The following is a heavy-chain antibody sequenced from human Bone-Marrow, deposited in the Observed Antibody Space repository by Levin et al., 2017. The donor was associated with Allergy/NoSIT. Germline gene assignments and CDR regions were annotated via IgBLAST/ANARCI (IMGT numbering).Heavy chain of an antibody. Sequence: PGGSLRLSCAASGFTFSSYGMHWVRQAPGKGLEWVAVISYDGSNKYYADSVKGRFTISRDNSKNTLYLQMNSLRAEDTAVYYCAKDGGLYCSSTSCQNWFDPWGQGTLVTVSS. CDR1: GFTFSSYG. J-gene: IGHJ5*02. CDR2: ISYDGSNK. D-gene: IGHD2-2*01. V-gene: IGHV3-30*18. CDR3: AKDGGLYCSSTSCQNWFDP.